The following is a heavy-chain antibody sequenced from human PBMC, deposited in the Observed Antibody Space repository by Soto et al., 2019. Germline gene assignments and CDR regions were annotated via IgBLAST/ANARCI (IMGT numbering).Heavy chain of an antibody. CDR1: GGSISSYY. D-gene: IGHD7-27*01. CDR3: ARDRPNWGSGAFDI. V-gene: IGHV4-59*01. J-gene: IGHJ3*02. CDR2: IYYSGST. Sequence: SETLSLTCTVSGGSISSYYWSWIRQPPGKGLEWIGYIYYSGSTNYNPSLKSRVTISVDTSKNQFSLKLSSVTAADTSVYYCARDRPNWGSGAFDIWGQVTMVTVSS.